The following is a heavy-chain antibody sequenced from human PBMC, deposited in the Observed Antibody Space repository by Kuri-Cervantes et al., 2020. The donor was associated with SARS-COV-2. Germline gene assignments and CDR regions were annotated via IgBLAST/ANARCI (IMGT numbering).Heavy chain of an antibody. V-gene: IGHV4-4*07. Sequence: SETLSLTCTVSGGSISSYYWSWIRQPAGKGLEWIGRIYTSGSTNYNPSLKSRVTMSVDTSKNQFSLKLSSVTAADTAVYYCARDVRRLRNYYDSSGYPDYWGQGTLVTGSS. CDR3: ARDVRRLRNYYDSSGYPDY. CDR1: GGSISSYY. CDR2: IYTSGST. D-gene: IGHD3-22*01. J-gene: IGHJ4*02.